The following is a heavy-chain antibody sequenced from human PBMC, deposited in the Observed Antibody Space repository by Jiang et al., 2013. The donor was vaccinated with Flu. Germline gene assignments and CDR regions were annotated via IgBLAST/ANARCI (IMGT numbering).Heavy chain of an antibody. CDR3: ARDQTIFGVVCCAVFDY. V-gene: IGHV1-18*04. D-gene: IGHD3-3*01. CDR2: ISAYNGNT. Sequence: SGAEVKKPGASVKVSCKASGYTFTSYGISWVRQAPGQGLEWMGWISAYNGNTNYAQKLQGRVTMTTDTSTSTAYMELRSLRSDDTAVYYCARDQTIFGVVCCAVFDYWGQGTLVTVSS. CDR1: GYTFTSYG. J-gene: IGHJ4*02.